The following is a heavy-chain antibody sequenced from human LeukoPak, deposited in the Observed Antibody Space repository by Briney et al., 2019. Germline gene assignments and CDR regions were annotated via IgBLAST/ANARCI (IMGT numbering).Heavy chain of an antibody. D-gene: IGHD3-22*01. CDR2: ISGSGGST. V-gene: IGHV3-23*01. CDR1: GFTFSSYA. CDR3: AKEGYYYDSSGYYYRD. Sequence: PGGSLRLSCAASGFTFSSYAMSWVRQAPGKGLEWVSAISGSGGSTYYADSVKGRFTISRDNSKNTLYLQMNSLRAEDTAVYYCAKEGYYYDSSGYYYRDWGQGTLVTVSS. J-gene: IGHJ4*02.